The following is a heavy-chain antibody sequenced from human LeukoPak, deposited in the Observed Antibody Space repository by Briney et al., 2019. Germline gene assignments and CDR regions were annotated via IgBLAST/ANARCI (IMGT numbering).Heavy chain of an antibody. D-gene: IGHD2-2*01. Sequence: SVTVSFKASGGTFINYAISWVRQAPGQGREGMGGIIPIFGTANYAQKFQGRVTITADESTSTAYMELSSLRSEDTAVYYCATKEDIVVVPASRGLYYYYYGMDVWGKGTTVTVSS. J-gene: IGHJ6*04. V-gene: IGHV1-69*13. CDR3: ATKEDIVVVPASRGLYYYYYGMDV. CDR1: GGTFINYA. CDR2: IIPIFGTA.